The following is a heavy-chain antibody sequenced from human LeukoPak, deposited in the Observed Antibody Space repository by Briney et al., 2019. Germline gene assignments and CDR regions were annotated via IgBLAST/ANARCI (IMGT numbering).Heavy chain of an antibody. CDR1: GFTFSSYA. CDR3: ARGRVLGPFDY. CDR2: INHSGST. J-gene: IGHJ4*02. Sequence: GSLRLSCAASGFTFSSYAMSWIRQPPGKGLEWIGEINHSGSTNYNPSLKSRVTISVDTSKNQFSLKLSSVTAADTAVYYCARGRVLGPFDYWGQGTLVTVSS. V-gene: IGHV4-34*01. D-gene: IGHD4/OR15-4a*01.